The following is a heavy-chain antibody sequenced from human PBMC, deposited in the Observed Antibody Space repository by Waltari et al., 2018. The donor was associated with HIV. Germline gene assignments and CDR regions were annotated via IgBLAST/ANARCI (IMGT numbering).Heavy chain of an antibody. V-gene: IGHV5-51*01. CDR2: IYPGDPDT. CDR1: GYSFTSYW. D-gene: IGHD6-13*01. J-gene: IGHJ3*02. Sequence: EVQLVQSGAEVKKPGESLKISCKGSGYSFTSYWIGWVRQMPGKGLEWMGIIYPGDPDTRYSPSCQGQVTISADKSISTADLQWSSLKASDTAMYYCARPGSSWYDAFDIWGQGTMVTVSS. CDR3: ARPGSSWYDAFDI.